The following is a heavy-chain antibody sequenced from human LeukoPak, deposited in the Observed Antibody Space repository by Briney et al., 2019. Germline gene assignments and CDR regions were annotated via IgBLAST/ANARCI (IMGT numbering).Heavy chain of an antibody. CDR2: IWYDGSNK. V-gene: IGHV3-33*06. J-gene: IGHJ4*02. CDR1: GFTFSNYG. D-gene: IGHD3-22*01. CDR3: AKYDNSGRAGGY. Sequence: VGSLGLSCAASGFTFSNYGMHWVRQAPGKGLEWVAVIWYDGSNKYYADFVKGRFTISRDNSRNTLYLQMNSLRAEDTAMYYCAKYDNSGRAGGYWGQGTLVTVSS.